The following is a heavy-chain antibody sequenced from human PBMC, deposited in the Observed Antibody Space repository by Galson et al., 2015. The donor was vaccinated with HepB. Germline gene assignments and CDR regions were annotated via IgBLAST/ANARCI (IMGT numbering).Heavy chain of an antibody. J-gene: IGHJ4*02. Sequence: SLRLSCAASGFSFSNTWMSWVRQAPGKGLEWVANINEAGTRRDYVDSVKGRFTTSRDNTKDSLSLQMNSLRGDDTAVYYCAAAAEWGQGTLVTVSS. V-gene: IGHV3-7*03. CDR2: INEAGTRR. CDR1: GFSFSNTW. D-gene: IGHD6-13*01. CDR3: AAAAE.